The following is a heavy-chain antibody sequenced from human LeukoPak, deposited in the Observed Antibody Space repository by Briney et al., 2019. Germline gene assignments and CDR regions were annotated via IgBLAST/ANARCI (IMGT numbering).Heavy chain of an antibody. V-gene: IGHV4-34*01. Sequence: SETLSLTCAVYNASFSGYYWSWIRQPPGKGLEWIGEINHSGSTNYNPSLKSRVTISVDTSKNQFSLKLSSVTAADMAVYYCASGILDVWGKGTTVTISS. D-gene: IGHD2-21*01. CDR3: ASGILDV. J-gene: IGHJ6*04. CDR2: INHSGST. CDR1: NASFSGYY.